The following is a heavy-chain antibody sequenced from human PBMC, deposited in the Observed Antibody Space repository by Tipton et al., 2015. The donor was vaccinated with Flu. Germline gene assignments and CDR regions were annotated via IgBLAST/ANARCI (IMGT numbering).Heavy chain of an antibody. CDR2: ISWNSATI. D-gene: IGHD1-1*01. Sequence: SLRLSCAASGFSFDDYAIRWVRQVPGKGLEWVSGISWNSATIGYADSVKGRFTISRDNAKNSLYLQMNSLRTEDTALYYCAKGISLLLQPSPFDYWGQGTLVTVSS. CDR1: GFSFDDYA. J-gene: IGHJ4*02. CDR3: AKGISLLLQPSPFDY. V-gene: IGHV3-9*01.